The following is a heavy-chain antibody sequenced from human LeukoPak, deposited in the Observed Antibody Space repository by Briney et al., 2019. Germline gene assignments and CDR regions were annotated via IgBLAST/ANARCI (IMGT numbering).Heavy chain of an antibody. Sequence: ASVKVSCKASGYTFSSYGIIWVRQAPGQRLEWLGWISAYNGNTNYAQKFQGRVTMTTDTSTSTAYMEIRSLTSDDTAIYYCARDAGSSGWRQGDSWGQGTLVTVSS. J-gene: IGHJ4*02. D-gene: IGHD6-19*01. CDR1: GYTFSSYG. CDR3: ARDAGSSGWRQGDS. CDR2: ISAYNGNT. V-gene: IGHV1-18*01.